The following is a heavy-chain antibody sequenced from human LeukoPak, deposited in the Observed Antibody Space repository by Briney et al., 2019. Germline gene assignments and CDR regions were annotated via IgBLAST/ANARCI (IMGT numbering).Heavy chain of an antibody. Sequence: ASETLSLTCTVSGGSISSSSYYWSWIRQPPGKGLEWIGSVYYSGSTYYNPSLKSRVTISVDTSKNQISLKLSSVTAADTAIYYCARAPERWYSYGSYTYHYMDVWGRGTTVTVSS. V-gene: IGHV4-39*07. CDR1: GGSISSSSYY. CDR2: VYYSGST. J-gene: IGHJ6*03. CDR3: ARAPERWYSYGSYTYHYMDV. D-gene: IGHD3-10*01.